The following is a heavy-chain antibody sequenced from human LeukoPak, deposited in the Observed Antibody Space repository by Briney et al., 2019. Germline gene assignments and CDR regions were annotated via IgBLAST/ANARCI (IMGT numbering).Heavy chain of an antibody. CDR2: IYYSGST. CDR3: ASRLAAAGTQYFQH. CDR1: GGSISSYY. D-gene: IGHD6-13*01. V-gene: IGHV4-59*01. Sequence: SETLFLTCTVSGGSISSYYWSWIRQLPGKGLEWIGYIYYSGSTNYNPSLKSRVTISVDTSKNQFSLKLSSVTAAGTAVYYCASRLAAAGTQYFQHWGQGTLVTVSS. J-gene: IGHJ1*01.